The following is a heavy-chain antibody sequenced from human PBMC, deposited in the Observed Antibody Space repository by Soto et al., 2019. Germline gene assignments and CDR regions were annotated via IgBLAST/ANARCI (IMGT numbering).Heavy chain of an antibody. CDR3: SIDFSRQLWEGNYCYYYMDV. CDR1: GFTFSSYG. J-gene: IGHJ6*03. V-gene: IGHV3-30*03. D-gene: IGHD5-18*01. Sequence: GGSLRLSCAASGFTFSSYGMHWVRQAPGKGLEWVAVISYDGSNKYYADSVKGRFTISRDNSKNTLYLQMNSLRAEDTAVYYCSIDFSRQLWEGNYCYYYMDVWGKGTTVTV. CDR2: ISYDGSNK.